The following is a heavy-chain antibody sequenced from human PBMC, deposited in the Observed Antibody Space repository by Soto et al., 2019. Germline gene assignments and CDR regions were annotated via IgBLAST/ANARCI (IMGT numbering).Heavy chain of an antibody. CDR2: ISYYSGSI. Sequence: PGGSLRLSCAASGFNFDDYGMHWVRQAPGKGLEWVSGISYYSGSIGYADSVKGRFTISRVNAKNSLYLQMNSLRAEDTALYYCAKSMGGTAIGMDVWGQGTTVTVSS. J-gene: IGHJ6*02. CDR3: AKSMGGTAIGMDV. CDR1: GFNFDDYG. D-gene: IGHD2-15*01. V-gene: IGHV3-9*01.